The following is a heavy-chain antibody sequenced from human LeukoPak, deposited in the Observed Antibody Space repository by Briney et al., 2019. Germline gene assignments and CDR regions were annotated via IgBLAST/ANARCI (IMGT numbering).Heavy chain of an antibody. CDR1: GFTVSSNY. D-gene: IGHD3-22*01. CDR2: IYSGGST. Sequence: AGGSLRLSCAASGFTVSSNYMSWVRQAPGKGLEWVSVIYSGGSTYYADSVKGRFTISRDNSKNTLYLQMNSLRAEDTAVYYCAKGTVSKENYYDSSGYYGDDYWGQGTLVTVSS. CDR3: AKGTVSKENYYDSSGYYGDDY. J-gene: IGHJ4*02. V-gene: IGHV3-53*01.